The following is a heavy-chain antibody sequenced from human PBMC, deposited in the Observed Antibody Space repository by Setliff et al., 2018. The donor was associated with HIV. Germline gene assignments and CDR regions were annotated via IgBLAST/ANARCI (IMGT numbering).Heavy chain of an antibody. CDR2: IYYSGST. D-gene: IGHD2-2*01. CDR1: GGSISSNNYY. V-gene: IGHV4-39*07. Sequence: PSETLSLTCTVSGGSISSNNYYWGWIRQPPGKGLEWIGSIYYSGSTFYNPSLKSRVSMSVDRSKNQFSLNLTSVTAADTAVYYCARGHCSGTNCYGVDYYGMDVWGPGILVTVSS. J-gene: IGHJ6*02. CDR3: ARGHCSGTNCYGVDYYGMDV.